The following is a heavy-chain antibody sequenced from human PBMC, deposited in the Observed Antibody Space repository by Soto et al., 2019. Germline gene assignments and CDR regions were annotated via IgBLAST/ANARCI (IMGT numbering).Heavy chain of an antibody. CDR2: INPNSGGT. D-gene: IGHD2-2*01. CDR1: GYTFTGYY. Sequence: GASVKVSCKASGYTFTGYYMHWVRQAPGQGLEWMGWINPNSGGTNYARKFQGRVTMTRDTSISTAYMELSRLRSDDTAVYYCARVVEGYCSSTSCSAIGGVGWFDPWGQGTQVTVSS. J-gene: IGHJ5*02. CDR3: ARVVEGYCSSTSCSAIGGVGWFDP. V-gene: IGHV1-2*02.